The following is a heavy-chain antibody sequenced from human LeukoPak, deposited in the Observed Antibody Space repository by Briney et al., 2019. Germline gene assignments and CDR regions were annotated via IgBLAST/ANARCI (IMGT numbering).Heavy chain of an antibody. V-gene: IGHV4-39*01. J-gene: IGHJ3*02. CDR3: AGSSGYSDAFDI. CDR2: IYYSGST. Sequence: SETLSLTCTVSGGSISSSSYYWGWIRQPPGKGLEWIGSIYYSGSTYDNPSLKSRVTISVDTSKKQFSLKLSSVTAADTDVYYCAGSSGYSDAFDIWGQGTMVTVSS. D-gene: IGHD3-22*01. CDR1: GGSISSSSYY.